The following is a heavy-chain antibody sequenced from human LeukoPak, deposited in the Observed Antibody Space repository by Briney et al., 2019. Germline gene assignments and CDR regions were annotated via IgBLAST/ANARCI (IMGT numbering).Heavy chain of an antibody. J-gene: IGHJ2*01. CDR1: GGSISSYY. V-gene: IGHV4-59*01. CDR3: AGTPLRYFDWLSSRGGRPRSYWYFDL. D-gene: IGHD3-9*01. Sequence: PSETLSLTCTVSGGSISSYYWSWIRQPPGKGQEWIGYIYYSGSTNYNPSLKSRVTISVDTSKNQFSLKLSSVTAADTAVYYCAGTPLRYFDWLSSRGGRPRSYWYFDLWGRGTLVTVSS. CDR2: IYYSGST.